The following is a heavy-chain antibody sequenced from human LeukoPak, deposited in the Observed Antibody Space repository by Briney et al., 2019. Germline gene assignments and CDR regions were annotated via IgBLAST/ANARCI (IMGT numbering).Heavy chain of an antibody. D-gene: IGHD4/OR15-4a*01. CDR3: ARRAGAYSHPYDY. Sequence: GGSLRLSCAASGFTFSTYWMNWVRQAPGKGLEWVANIKEDGSEKNYVDSVKGRFTISRDNTKNSLYLQMNSLRAEDTAVYYCARRAGAYSHPYDYWGQGTLVTVSS. V-gene: IGHV3-7*01. CDR2: IKEDGSEK. CDR1: GFTFSTYW. J-gene: IGHJ4*02.